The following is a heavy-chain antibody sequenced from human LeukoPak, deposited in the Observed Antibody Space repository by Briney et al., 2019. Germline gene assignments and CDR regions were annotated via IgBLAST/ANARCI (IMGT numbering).Heavy chain of an antibody. CDR2: INPYKGGT. CDR1: GYTFSGYY. D-gene: IGHD3-10*01. J-gene: IGHJ5*02. CDR3: ARVGVRGRAGYWFVP. V-gene: IGHV1-2*02. Sequence: ASVKVSCKASGYTFSGYYIHWVRQAPGQGLEWMGWINPYKGGTNYAHKLQDRVANNRDTPISTAYLALSRLRSDGAAVYNCARVGVRGRAGYWFVPWGQGTLVTVSS.